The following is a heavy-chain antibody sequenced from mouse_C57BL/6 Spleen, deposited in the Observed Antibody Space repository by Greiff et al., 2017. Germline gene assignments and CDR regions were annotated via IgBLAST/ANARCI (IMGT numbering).Heavy chain of an antibody. J-gene: IGHJ2*01. CDR1: GFTFSSYA. D-gene: IGHD2-4*01. CDR3: ARERHYDYDLYYFDY. CDR2: ISDGGSYT. Sequence: EVKLMESGGGLVKPGGSLKLSCAASGFTFSSYAMSWVRQTPEKRLEWVATISDGGSYTYYPDNVKGRFTISRDNAKNNLYLQMSHLKSEDTAMYYCARERHYDYDLYYFDYWGQGTTLTVSS. V-gene: IGHV5-4*01.